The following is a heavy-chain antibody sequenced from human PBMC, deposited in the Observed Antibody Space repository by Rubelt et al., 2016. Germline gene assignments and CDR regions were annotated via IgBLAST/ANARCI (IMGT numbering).Heavy chain of an antibody. V-gene: IGHV4-31*03. CDR1: GDSVGSGAYY. CDR2: LYYSGTT. Sequence: QVQLQESGPGLVKPSQTLSLTCTVSGDSVGSGAYYWSWFRQSPGTGLEWIGHLYYSGTTYYNPSLKTRPTISLDTSKNQCSRKLSSVTAADTAVYYCAREDGDYAHHWGQGTLVTVSS. J-gene: IGHJ5*02. D-gene: IGHD4-17*01. CDR3: AREDGDYAHH.